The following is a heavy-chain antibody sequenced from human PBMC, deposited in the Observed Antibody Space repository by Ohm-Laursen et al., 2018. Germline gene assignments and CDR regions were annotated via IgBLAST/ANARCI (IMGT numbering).Heavy chain of an antibody. CDR2: ISHDGSDK. Sequence: RSLRLSCTASGFSFSSHGMHWVRQAPGKGLEWVAVISHDGSDKYYADSVKGRFTISRDNSKNTLYLQMNSLRAEDTAVYYCASDPAQGYCSSTSCYIGMDVWGQGTTVTVSS. D-gene: IGHD2-2*02. V-gene: IGHV3-30*03. CDR1: GFSFSSHG. J-gene: IGHJ6*02. CDR3: ASDPAQGYCSSTSCYIGMDV.